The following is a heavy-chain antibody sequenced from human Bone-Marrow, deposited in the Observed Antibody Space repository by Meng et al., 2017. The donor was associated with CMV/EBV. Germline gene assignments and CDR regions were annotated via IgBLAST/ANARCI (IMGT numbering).Heavy chain of an antibody. Sequence: GESLKISCAASAFIGSNNYMNWVRQAPGKGLEWVSSISGSSGYIYYADSVQGRFTVSRDNAKNSLYLQMNSLRAEDTAVYYCATDLKGVDWGQGTLVTVSS. D-gene: IGHD2-8*01. CDR2: ISGSSGYI. CDR3: ATDLKGVD. V-gene: IGHV3-21*01. CDR1: AFIGSNNY. J-gene: IGHJ4*02.